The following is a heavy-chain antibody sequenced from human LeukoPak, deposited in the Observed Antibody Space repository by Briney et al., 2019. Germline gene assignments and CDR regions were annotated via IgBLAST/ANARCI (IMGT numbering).Heavy chain of an antibody. Sequence: PGASVKVSCKASGGTFSSYAISWVRQAPGQGLEWMGRIIPILGIANYAQKFQGRVTITADKSTSTAYMELSSLRSEDTAVYYCARGPRHISGTEDYWGQGTLVTVSS. CDR1: GGTFSSYA. CDR2: IIPILGIA. J-gene: IGHJ4*02. CDR3: ARGPRHISGTEDY. V-gene: IGHV1-69*04. D-gene: IGHD2-15*01.